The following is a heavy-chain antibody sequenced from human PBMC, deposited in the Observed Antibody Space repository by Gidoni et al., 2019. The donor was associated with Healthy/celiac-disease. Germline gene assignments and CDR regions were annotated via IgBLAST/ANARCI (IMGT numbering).Heavy chain of an antibody. CDR3: ARGVVATGAVDY. J-gene: IGHJ4*02. V-gene: IGHV4-34*01. CDR2: INHSGST. D-gene: IGHD5-12*01. CDR1: GGSFSGYY. Sequence: QVQLQQWGAGLLKPSETLSLTCAVYGGSFSGYYWSWIRQPPGKGLEWIGEINHSGSTNYNPSLKSRVTISVDTSKNQFSLKLSSVTAADTAVYYCARGVVATGAVDYWGQGTLVTVSS.